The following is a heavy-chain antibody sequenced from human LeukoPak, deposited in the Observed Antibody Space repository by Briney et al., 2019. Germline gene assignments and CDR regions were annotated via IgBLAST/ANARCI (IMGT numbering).Heavy chain of an antibody. V-gene: IGHV4-39*07. J-gene: IGHJ4*02. D-gene: IGHD1-1*01. CDR1: GGSINSDNSY. CDR2: FYYSGST. CDR3: ARGKVGTDFDY. Sequence: SETLSLTCTVSGGSINSDNSYWGWIRQPPGKGLEWIGSFYYSGSTYFNPSLKSRVTISLDTSKNHFSLKLSSVTAADTAVYYCARGKVGTDFDYWGQGTLVTVSS.